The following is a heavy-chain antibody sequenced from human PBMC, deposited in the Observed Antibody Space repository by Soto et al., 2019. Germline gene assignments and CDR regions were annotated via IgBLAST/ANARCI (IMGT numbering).Heavy chain of an antibody. CDR2: IYYSGST. Sequence: PSETLSLTCTVSGGSISSYYWSWIRQPPGKGLEWIGYIYYSGSTNYNPSLKSRVTISVDTSKNQFSLKLSSVTAADTAVYYCARSIIAAAGHDAFDIWGQGTMVTVSS. J-gene: IGHJ3*02. CDR1: GGSISSYY. D-gene: IGHD6-13*01. V-gene: IGHV4-59*08. CDR3: ARSIIAAAGHDAFDI.